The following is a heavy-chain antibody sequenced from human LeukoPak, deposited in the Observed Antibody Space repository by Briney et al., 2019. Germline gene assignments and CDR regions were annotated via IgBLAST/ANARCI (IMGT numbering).Heavy chain of an antibody. CDR3: ARTITIFGVVMNYFDY. J-gene: IGHJ4*02. CDR1: GGSISSGGYY. Sequence: SQTLSLTCTVSGGSISSGGYYWSWIRQHPGKGLEWIGYIYYSGSTYYNPSLKSRVTISVDTSKNQFSLKLSSVTAADTAVYYRARTITIFGVVMNYFDYWGQGTLVTVSS. D-gene: IGHD3-3*01. V-gene: IGHV4-31*03. CDR2: IYYSGST.